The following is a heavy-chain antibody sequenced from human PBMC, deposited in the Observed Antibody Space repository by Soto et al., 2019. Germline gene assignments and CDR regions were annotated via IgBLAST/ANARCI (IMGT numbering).Heavy chain of an antibody. J-gene: IGHJ4*02. Sequence: QVQLVESGGGLVKPGGSLRLSCGASGFTFSNYYMSWIRQAPGKGLEWVSYISSTGRTIYYADSAKGRFTVSRDNAQNSLSLKLNSLRVEDTAVYYCARSYSSGWEFDYWGQGTQVTVSS. D-gene: IGHD6-19*01. CDR2: ISSTGRTI. CDR1: GFTFSNYY. CDR3: ARSYSSGWEFDY. V-gene: IGHV3-11*01.